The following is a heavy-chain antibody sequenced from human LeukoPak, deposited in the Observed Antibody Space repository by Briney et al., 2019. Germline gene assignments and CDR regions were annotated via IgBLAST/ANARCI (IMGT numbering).Heavy chain of an antibody. CDR2: IYYSGST. J-gene: IGHJ4*02. CDR1: GGSISSYY. V-gene: IGHV4-59*01. CDR3: ARDNFGYCFDY. D-gene: IGHD3-10*01. Sequence: PSETLSLTCTVSGGSISSYYWSWIRQPPWKGLEWIGDIYYSGSTNYNPSLQSRFTISVDTSKNQFSLKLSSVTAADTAVYYCARDNFGYCFDYWGQGTLVTVSS.